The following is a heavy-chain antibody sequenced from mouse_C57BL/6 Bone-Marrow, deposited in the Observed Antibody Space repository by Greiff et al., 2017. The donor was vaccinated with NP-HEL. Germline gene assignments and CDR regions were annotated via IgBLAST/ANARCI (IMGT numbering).Heavy chain of an antibody. CDR1: GFTFSSYA. CDR2: ISSGGDYI. CDR3: TRDNGNHYYAMDY. Sequence: EVKLMESGEGLVKPGGSLKLSCAASGFTFSSYAMSWVRQTPEKRLEWVAYISSGGDYIYYADTVKGRFTISRDNARNTLYLQMSSLKSEDTAMYYCTRDNGNHYYAMDYWGQGTSVTVSS. V-gene: IGHV5-9-1*02. D-gene: IGHD2-1*01. J-gene: IGHJ4*01.